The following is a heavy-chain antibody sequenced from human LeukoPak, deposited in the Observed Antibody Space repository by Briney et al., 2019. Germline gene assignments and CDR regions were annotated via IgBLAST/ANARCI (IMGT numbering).Heavy chain of an antibody. CDR1: GYSFTDYY. V-gene: IGHV1-2*06. Sequence: ASVKVSCKASGYSFTDYYLHWVRQAPTQGLEGVGRINPNSGGTNYAQKFQGRVTMTRDTSISTAYMELSRLGSADTAVYFWARWGLGVWYYYFDYWGEGALGTVSS. J-gene: IGHJ4*02. D-gene: IGHD6-13*01. CDR2: INPNSGGT. CDR3: ARWGLGVWYYYFDY.